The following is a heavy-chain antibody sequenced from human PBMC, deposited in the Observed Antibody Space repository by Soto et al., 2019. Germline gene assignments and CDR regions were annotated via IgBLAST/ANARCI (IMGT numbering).Heavy chain of an antibody. D-gene: IGHD2-15*01. V-gene: IGHV4-34*02. CDR1: GGSLSNYY. CDR3: ATSKIFSSQSGGSHHVPLRF. CDR2: IYHSGST. Sequence: QVQLQQWGAGLLKPSETLSLTCAVSGGSLSNYYWSWIRQPPGKGLEWIGEIYHSGSTNYTPSLTSLHTISVYTSQNQFYLKLSSVTASDTAVYYCATSKIFSSQSGGSHHVPLRFWGQGTLGIVYS. J-gene: IGHJ4*02.